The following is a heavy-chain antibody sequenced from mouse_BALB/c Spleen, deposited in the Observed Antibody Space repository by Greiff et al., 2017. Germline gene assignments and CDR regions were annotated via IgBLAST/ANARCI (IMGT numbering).Heavy chain of an antibody. J-gene: IGHJ4*01. D-gene: IGHD2-3*01. CDR1: GYTFTSYD. CDR3: ARGGIDAMDY. CDR2: IYPGDGST. V-gene: IGHV1S33*01. Sequence: SGPELVKPGALVKISCKASGYTFTSYDINWVKQRPGQGLEWIGWIYPGDGSTKYNEKFKGKATLTADKSSSTAYMQLSSLTSENSAVYFCARGGIDAMDYWGQGTSVTVSS.